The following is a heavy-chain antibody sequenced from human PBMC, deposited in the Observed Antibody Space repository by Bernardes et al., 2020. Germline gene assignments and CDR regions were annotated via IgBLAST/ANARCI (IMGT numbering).Heavy chain of an antibody. CDR2: INQDGSDK. D-gene: IGHD6-6*01. V-gene: IGHV3-7*01. J-gene: IGHJ6*02. CDR1: GFTFSSYW. Sequence: GGSLRLSCAVSGFTFSSYWMSWVRQAPGKGLEWVANINQDGSDKYYVDSVKGRFTISRDNAKNSLYLQMNSLRAEDTAVYHCARGGAAPKNYYYYGMDVWGQGTTVTVSS. CDR3: ARGGAAPKNYYYYGMDV.